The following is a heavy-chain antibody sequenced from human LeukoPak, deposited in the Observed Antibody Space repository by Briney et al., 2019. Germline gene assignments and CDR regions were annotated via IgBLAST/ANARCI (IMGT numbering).Heavy chain of an antibody. V-gene: IGHV4-39*07. Sequence: PSETLSLTCTVSGGSISSSSYYWGWIRQPPGKGLEWIGSIYYSGSTYYNPSLKSRVTISVDTSKNQFSLKLSSVTAADTAVYYCAREAQKYYYDFWSGSINWFDPWGQGTLVTVSS. CDR2: IYYSGST. J-gene: IGHJ5*02. CDR1: GGSISSSSYY. CDR3: AREAQKYYYDFWSGSINWFDP. D-gene: IGHD3-3*01.